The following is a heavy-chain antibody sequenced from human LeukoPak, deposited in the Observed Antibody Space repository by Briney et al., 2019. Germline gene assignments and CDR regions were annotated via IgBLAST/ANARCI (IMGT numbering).Heavy chain of an antibody. Sequence: QPGGSLRLSCAASRFSLRDYTMRWVRQAPGKVLEWISAISASGDKTYFADSVKGRFTISRANSKGTLYLQMNSLRAEDTALYYCARDFYDSTGYYYDYWGQGTLVTVSS. J-gene: IGHJ4*02. D-gene: IGHD3-22*01. CDR1: RFSLRDYT. V-gene: IGHV3-23*01. CDR3: ARDFYDSTGYYYDY. CDR2: ISASGDKT.